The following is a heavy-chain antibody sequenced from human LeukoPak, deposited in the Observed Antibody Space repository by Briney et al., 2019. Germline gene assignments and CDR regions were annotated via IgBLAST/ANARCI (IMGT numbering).Heavy chain of an antibody. V-gene: IGHV4-31*03. D-gene: IGHD2-15*01. CDR1: GGSISSDNYF. J-gene: IGHJ3*02. CDR2: IYHSGSA. Sequence: SETLSLTCTVSGGSISSDNYFWSWIRQHPGKGLEWLGYIYHSGSAYYNPSLKSRLTISVDTSKNQFSLKLNSVIAADTAVYYCAREVNEPASTDAFDIWGQRTMVTVSS. CDR3: AREVNEPASTDAFDI.